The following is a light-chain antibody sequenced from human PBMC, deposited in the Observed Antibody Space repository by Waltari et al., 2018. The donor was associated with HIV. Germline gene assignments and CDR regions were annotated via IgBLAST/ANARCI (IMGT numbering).Light chain of an antibody. CDR2: EVS. CDR1: SSAVGRYNL. V-gene: IGLV2-23*02. J-gene: IGLJ3*02. CDR3: CSYAGSSTFRV. Sequence: QSALTQPASVSGSPGQSITISCTGTSSAVGRYNLVSWYPQHPGKAPKLMIYEVSKRPSGVSNRFSGSKSGNTASLTISGLQAEDEADYYCCSYAGSSTFRVFGGGTKLTVL.